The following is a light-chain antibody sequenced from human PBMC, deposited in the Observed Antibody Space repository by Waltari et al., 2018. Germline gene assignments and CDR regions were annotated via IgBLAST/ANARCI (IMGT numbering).Light chain of an antibody. CDR3: CSYSGSNTWI. CDR2: EGK. J-gene: IGLJ2*01. CDR1: SGGDTL. V-gene: IGLV2-23*01. Sequence: QPALTQPASVSGSPGQSITVSCTGTSGGDTLVSWYQHHPDKGPKLIIYEGKTRPSGVSNRFSGSQSGNTASLTISGLQPEDEAHYYCCSYSGSNTWIFGGGTQLTVL.